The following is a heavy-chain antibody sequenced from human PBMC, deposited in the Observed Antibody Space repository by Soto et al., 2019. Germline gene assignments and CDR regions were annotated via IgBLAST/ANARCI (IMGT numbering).Heavy chain of an antibody. CDR1: GGTFSSYT. D-gene: IGHD2-2*01. J-gene: IGHJ5*02. CDR3: ARSRPLRDCSSTSCYAGWFDP. V-gene: IGHV1-69*02. CDR2: IIPILGIA. Sequence: QVQLVQSGAEVKKPGSSVKVSCKASGGTFSSYTISWVRQAPGQGLEWMGRIIPILGIANYAQKFQGRVTITADKSTSTAYMELSSLRSEDTAVYYCARSRPLRDCSSTSCYAGWFDPWGQGTLVTVSS.